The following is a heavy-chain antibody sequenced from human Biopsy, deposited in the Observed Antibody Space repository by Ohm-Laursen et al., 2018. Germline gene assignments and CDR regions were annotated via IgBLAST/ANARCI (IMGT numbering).Heavy chain of an antibody. J-gene: IGHJ4*01. CDR3: VGGWRGYNFDY. CDR1: GSTFNTYG. D-gene: IGHD3-3*01. Sequence: SLRLSCSASGSTFNTYGMHWFRQAPGKGLEWVSHIDVLNYNTYYVDSVRGRFTISRDNSKEMVYLQINSLRAEDTAFYYCVGGWRGYNFDYWGPGTLATVSS. V-gene: IGHV3-23*01. CDR2: IDVLNYNT.